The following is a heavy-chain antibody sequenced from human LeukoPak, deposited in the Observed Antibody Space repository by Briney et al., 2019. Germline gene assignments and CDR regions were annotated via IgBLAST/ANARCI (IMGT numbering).Heavy chain of an antibody. CDR1: GGTFSSYA. Sequence: SVKVSCKASGGTFSSYAISWVRQAPGQGLEWMGGIIPIFGTANYAQKFQGRVTITADESTSTAYMELSSLRSEDTAVYYCAREGSSSFPSATYFDYWGQGTLVTVSS. D-gene: IGHD6-6*01. CDR2: IIPIFGTA. CDR3: AREGSSSFPSATYFDY. J-gene: IGHJ4*02. V-gene: IGHV1-69*13.